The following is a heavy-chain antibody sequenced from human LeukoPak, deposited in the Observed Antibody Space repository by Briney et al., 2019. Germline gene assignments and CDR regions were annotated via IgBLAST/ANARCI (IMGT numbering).Heavy chain of an antibody. CDR1: GGSISGYY. CDR3: ARDSGRTTVTWNFDY. V-gene: IGHV4-4*07. Sequence: KPSETLSLTCTVSGGSISGYYWSWIRQPARKGLEWIGRIHTSGSTNYNPSLKSRVTMSIDTSKNQFSLKLSTVTAADTALYYCARDSGRTTVTWNFDYWGQGTLVTVSS. CDR2: IHTSGST. D-gene: IGHD4-17*01. J-gene: IGHJ4*02.